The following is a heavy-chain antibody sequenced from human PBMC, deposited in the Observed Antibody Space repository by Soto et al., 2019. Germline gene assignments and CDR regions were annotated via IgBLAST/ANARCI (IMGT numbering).Heavy chain of an antibody. CDR1: GGSISSGGYS. V-gene: IGHV4-30-2*01. D-gene: IGHD5-18*01. J-gene: IGHJ4*02. CDR3: ASGDLDGYAVDY. Sequence: PSETLSLTCAVSGGSISSGGYSWSWIRQPPGKGLEWIGYIYHSGSTYYNPSLKSRVTISVDRSKNQFSLKLSSVTAADTAVYYCASGDLDGYAVDYWGQGTLVTVSS. CDR2: IYHSGST.